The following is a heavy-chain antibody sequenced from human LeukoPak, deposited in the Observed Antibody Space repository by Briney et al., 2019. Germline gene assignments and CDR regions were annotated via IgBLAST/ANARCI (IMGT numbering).Heavy chain of an antibody. J-gene: IGHJ4*02. Sequence: RGSLRLSCAASGFTFSSYGMHWVRQAPGKGLEWVAVISYDGSNKYYADSVKGRFTISRDNSKNTLYLQMNSLRAEDTAVYYCAKFSLAGYWGQGTLVTVSS. CDR3: AKFSLAGY. CDR1: GFTFSSYG. D-gene: IGHD2-15*01. CDR2: ISYDGSNK. V-gene: IGHV3-30*18.